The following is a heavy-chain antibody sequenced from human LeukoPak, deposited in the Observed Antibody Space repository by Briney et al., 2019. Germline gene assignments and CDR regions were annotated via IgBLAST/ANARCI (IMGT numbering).Heavy chain of an antibody. D-gene: IGHD3-9*01. CDR3: ARESTRYFDWLSQYYFDY. Sequence: PGGSLRLSCAASGFTFSSYWMNWVRQAPGKGLEWVSSISSSSSYIYYADSVKGRFTISRDNAKNSLYLQMNSLRAEDTAVYYCARESTRYFDWLSQYYFDYWGQGTLVTVSS. V-gene: IGHV3-21*01. CDR1: GFTFSSYW. CDR2: ISSSSSYI. J-gene: IGHJ4*02.